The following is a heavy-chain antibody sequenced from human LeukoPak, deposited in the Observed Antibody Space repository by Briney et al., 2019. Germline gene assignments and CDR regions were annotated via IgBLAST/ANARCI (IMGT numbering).Heavy chain of an antibody. CDR1: GYSISSGYY. J-gene: IGHJ4*02. Sequence: SETLSLTCTVSGYSISSGYYWGWIRQPPGKGLEWIGSIYHSGSTYYNPSLKSRVTISVDTSKNQFSLKLSSVTAADTAVYYCARGGVGTMIVVPPTDYWGQGTLVTVSS. CDR3: ARGGVGTMIVVPPTDY. V-gene: IGHV4-38-2*02. D-gene: IGHD3-22*01. CDR2: IYHSGST.